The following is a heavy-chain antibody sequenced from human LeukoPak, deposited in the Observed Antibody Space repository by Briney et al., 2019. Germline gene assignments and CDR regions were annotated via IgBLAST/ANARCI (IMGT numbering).Heavy chain of an antibody. D-gene: IGHD3-10*01. J-gene: IGHJ4*02. CDR3: ARAGYGSGGYFFDF. CDR2: IKQDGSEI. V-gene: IGHV3-7*04. Sequence: RGSLRLSCAASGFNFNSYWMSWVRQAPGKGLECVANIKQDGSEIYFVDSVKGRFTISSDNAKSSLYLQMNSLRGEDTAVYYCARAGYGSGGYFFDFWGQGTLVTVSS. CDR1: GFNFNSYW.